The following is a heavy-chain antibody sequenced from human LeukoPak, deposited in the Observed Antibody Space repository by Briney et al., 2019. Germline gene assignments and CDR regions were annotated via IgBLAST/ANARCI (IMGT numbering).Heavy chain of an antibody. CDR3: ARGGGDCYDSSGHYHMGYYFDY. CDR1: GFTFTNYG. V-gene: IGHV3-30*02. J-gene: IGHJ4*02. CDR2: IRNDGSNK. Sequence: GGSLRLSCGASGFTFTNYGMHWVRQAPGKGLEWVAFIRNDGSNKYYAESVKGRFTISRDNSKNTLYLQMNSLRAEDTAVYYCARGGGDCYDSSGHYHMGYYFDYWGQGTLVTVSS. D-gene: IGHD3-22*01.